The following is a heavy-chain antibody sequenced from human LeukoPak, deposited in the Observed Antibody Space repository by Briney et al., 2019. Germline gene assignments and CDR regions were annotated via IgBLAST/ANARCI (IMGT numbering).Heavy chain of an antibody. J-gene: IGHJ4*02. CDR3: AKQVPADY. V-gene: IGHV3-23*01. CDR2: ISGTGSAA. Sequence: GGSLRLSCEASGFTFGTYAMSWVRQAPGKGLEWVSAISGTGSAAYYAASVKGRFTISRDNSKSTVFLQMQSLRAEDTAVYYCAKQVPADYWGQGTLVTVSS. CDR1: GFTFGTYA.